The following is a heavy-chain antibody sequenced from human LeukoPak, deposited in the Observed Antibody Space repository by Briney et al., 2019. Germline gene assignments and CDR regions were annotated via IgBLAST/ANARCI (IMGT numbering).Heavy chain of an antibody. D-gene: IGHD6-13*01. V-gene: IGHV3-23*01. CDR3: AKDRGSSSWYCLDY. CDR2: ISGSGGST. CDR1: GFTFSSYA. Sequence: GGSLRLSCAASGFTFSSYAVSWVRQAPGKGLEWVSAISGSGGSTYYADSLKGRFTISRDNSKNTLYLQMNSLRAEDTAVYYCAKDRGSSSWYCLDYWGQGTLVTVSS. J-gene: IGHJ4*02.